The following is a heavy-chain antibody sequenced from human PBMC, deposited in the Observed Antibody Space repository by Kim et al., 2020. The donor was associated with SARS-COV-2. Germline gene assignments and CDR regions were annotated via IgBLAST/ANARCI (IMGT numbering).Heavy chain of an antibody. D-gene: IGHD6-19*01. CDR1: GFTFNSYA. J-gene: IGHJ1*01. CDR3: AKVTSGSSGWFEYFQY. Sequence: GGSLRLSCAASGFTFNSYAMSWVRQAPGKGLEWVSGIRGSGDRTSYADSVKGRFTISRDNSKITLYLQMDSLRAEDTAVYYCAKVTSGSSGWFEYFQYWGQGTLVTVSS. CDR2: IRGSGDRT. V-gene: IGHV3-23*01.